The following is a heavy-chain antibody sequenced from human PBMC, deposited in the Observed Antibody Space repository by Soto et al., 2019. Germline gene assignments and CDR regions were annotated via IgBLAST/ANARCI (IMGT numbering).Heavy chain of an antibody. D-gene: IGHD3-3*01. CDR3: AKEALGTIFGVVIRLWGGWFDP. J-gene: IGHJ5*02. Sequence: QVQLVESGGGVVQPGRSLRLSCAASGFTFSSYGMHWVRQAPGKGLEWVAVISYDGSNKYYADSVKGRFTISRDNSKNTLYLQMNSLRAEDTAVYYCAKEALGTIFGVVIRLWGGWFDPWGQGTLVTVSS. CDR1: GFTFSSYG. V-gene: IGHV3-30*18. CDR2: ISYDGSNK.